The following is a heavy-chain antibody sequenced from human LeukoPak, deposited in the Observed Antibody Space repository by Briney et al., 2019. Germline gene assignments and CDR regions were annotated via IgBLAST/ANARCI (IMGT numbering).Heavy chain of an antibody. Sequence: GGSLRLSCVASGFTFSHYWMTWVRQAPGKGLEWVSAISGSGGSTYYADSVKGRFTISRDNSKNTLYLQMNSLRAEDTAVYYCAKDCFSRGLDTSCRYYYGMDVWGQGTTVTVSS. CDR3: AKDCFSRGLDTSCRYYYGMDV. CDR2: ISGSGGST. J-gene: IGHJ6*02. D-gene: IGHD2-2*01. V-gene: IGHV3-23*01. CDR1: GFTFSHYW.